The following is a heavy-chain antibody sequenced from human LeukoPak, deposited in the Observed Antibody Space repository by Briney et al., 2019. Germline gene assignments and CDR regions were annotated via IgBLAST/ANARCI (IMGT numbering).Heavy chain of an antibody. CDR2: ISYDGSNK. Sequence: PGGSLRLSCAASGFTFSSYAMHWVRQAPGKGLEWVAVISYDGSNKYYADSVKGRFTISRDNSKYTLYLQMNSLRAEDTAVYYCARALQDGRYYYYYGMDVWGQGTTVTVSS. V-gene: IGHV3-30*14. D-gene: IGHD4-17*01. CDR1: GFTFSSYA. CDR3: ARALQDGRYYYYYGMDV. J-gene: IGHJ6*02.